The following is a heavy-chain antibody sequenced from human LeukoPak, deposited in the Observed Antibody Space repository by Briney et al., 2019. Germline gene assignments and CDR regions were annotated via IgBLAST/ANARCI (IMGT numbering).Heavy chain of an antibody. Sequence: GGSLRLSCAASGFTFDDYGMSWVRQAPGKGLVWVSRIHTDGISITYADSVKGRFTISRDNAKNTLYLQMNSLRAEDTAVYYCASGELDSLYYFDYWGQGTLVTVSS. J-gene: IGHJ4*02. CDR2: IHTDGISI. D-gene: IGHD1-1*01. V-gene: IGHV3-74*01. CDR1: GFTFDDYG. CDR3: ASGELDSLYYFDY.